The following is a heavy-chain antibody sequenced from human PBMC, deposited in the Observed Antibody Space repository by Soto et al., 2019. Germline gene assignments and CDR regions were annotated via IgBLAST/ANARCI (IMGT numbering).Heavy chain of an antibody. D-gene: IGHD6-6*01. CDR1: GFTFDDYT. CDR2: ISWDGGST. Sequence: EVQLVESGGVVVQPGGSLRLSCAASGFTFDDYTMHWVRQAPGKGLEWVSLISWDGGSTYYADSVKGRFTISRDNSKNSLYLQMNSLRTEDTALYYCAKDWCEGIAARPPCALGYWGQGTLVTVSS. CDR3: AKDWCEGIAARPPCALGY. J-gene: IGHJ4*02. V-gene: IGHV3-43*01.